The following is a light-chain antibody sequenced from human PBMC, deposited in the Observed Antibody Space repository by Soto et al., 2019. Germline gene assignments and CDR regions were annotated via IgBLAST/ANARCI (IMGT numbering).Light chain of an antibody. V-gene: IGLV2-14*01. J-gene: IGLJ1*01. CDR2: EVS. CDR3: SSYTSSSTRV. CDR1: SSDVGGYND. Sequence: QSALTQPASVSGSPEQSITISCTGTSSDVGGYNDVSWYQQHPGKAPKLMIYEVSNRPSGVSNRFSGSKSGNTASLTISGLQAEDGADYYCSSYTSSSTRVFGTVTKVTVL.